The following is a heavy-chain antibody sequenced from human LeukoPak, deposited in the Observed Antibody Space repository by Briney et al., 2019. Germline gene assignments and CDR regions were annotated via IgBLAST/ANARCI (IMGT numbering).Heavy chain of an antibody. V-gene: IGHV3-7*01. J-gene: IGHJ4*02. CDR3: ARDNSGFNFDY. Sequence: GGSLRLSCAASGFTFSSYWMSWVRQAPGKGLEWVANIKQDGSEKYYVDSVKGRFTISRDNAKNSLYLQMNILRAEDTAVYYCARDNSGFNFDYWGQGTLVTVSS. CDR2: IKQDGSEK. CDR1: GFTFSSYW. D-gene: IGHD6-19*01.